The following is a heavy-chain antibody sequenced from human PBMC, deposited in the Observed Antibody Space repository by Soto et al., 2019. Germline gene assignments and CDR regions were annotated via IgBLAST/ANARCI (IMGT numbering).Heavy chain of an antibody. V-gene: IGHV3-33*01. Sequence: GGSLRLSCAASGFTFSSYGMHWVRQAPGKGLEWVAVIWYDGSNKYYADSVKGRFTISRDNSKNTLYLQMNSLRAEDTAVYYCARVSPPFTRGYSYGNFDYWGQGTLVTVSS. CDR1: GFTFSSYG. CDR2: IWYDGSNK. J-gene: IGHJ4*02. CDR3: ARVSPPFTRGYSYGNFDY. D-gene: IGHD5-18*01.